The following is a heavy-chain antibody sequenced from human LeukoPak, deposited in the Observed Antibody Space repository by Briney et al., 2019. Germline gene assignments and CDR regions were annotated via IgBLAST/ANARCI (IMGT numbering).Heavy chain of an antibody. CDR2: MNPNSGNT. Sequence: ASVKVSCKASGYTFTSYDINWVRQATGQGLEWMGWMNPNSGNTGYAQKFQGRVTMTRNTSISTAYMELSSLRSEDTAVYYCARRAMVYYDSSGYYYDENYYFDYWGQGTLVTVSS. D-gene: IGHD3-22*01. CDR3: ARRAMVYYDSSGYYYDENYYFDY. CDR1: GYTFTSYD. V-gene: IGHV1-8*01. J-gene: IGHJ4*02.